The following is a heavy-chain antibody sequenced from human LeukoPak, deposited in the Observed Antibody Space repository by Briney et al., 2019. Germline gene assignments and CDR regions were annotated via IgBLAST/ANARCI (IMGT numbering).Heavy chain of an antibody. CDR2: IDLNDGAT. CDR1: GFTFIDYC. V-gene: IGHV1-2*02. D-gene: IGHD6-13*01. J-gene: IGHJ4*02. CDR3: ARDSTAAAGSYFDY. Sequence: ASVTVSCKAAGFTFIDYCSHWVRQAPGQGAEWMGWIDLNDGATKYAPKFQGRVTITRDTSINTAYMELSSLTSDDTAVYYCARDSTAAAGSYFDYWGQGTLVTVSS.